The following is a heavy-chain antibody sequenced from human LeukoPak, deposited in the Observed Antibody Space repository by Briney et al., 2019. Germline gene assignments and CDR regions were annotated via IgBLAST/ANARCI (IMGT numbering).Heavy chain of an antibody. CDR3: ARGGDGYPDY. CDR1: GYTFTDYF. J-gene: IGHJ4*02. Sequence: ASVKVSCKASGYTFTDYFMHWVRQAPGQGLEWMGWINPNTGGTNYAQKFQGRVTMTRDTSISTAYMDLSSLRSDDTAVYYCARGGDGYPDYWGQGTLVTVSS. V-gene: IGHV1-2*02. D-gene: IGHD5-24*01. CDR2: INPNTGGT.